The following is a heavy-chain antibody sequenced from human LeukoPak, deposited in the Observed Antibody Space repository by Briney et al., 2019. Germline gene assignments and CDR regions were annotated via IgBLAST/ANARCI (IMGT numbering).Heavy chain of an antibody. CDR2: INSDGSSI. V-gene: IGHV3-74*01. J-gene: IGHJ6*03. D-gene: IGHD2-2*01. Sequence: GGSLRLSCAASGLTISSYWMHWVRQAPGEGLVWVSRINSDGSSISYADAVKGRFTISRDNAKNTLYLQMNSLRAEDTAVYYCARVGSSGYCSSTSRYGDDYYYYMDVWGKGTTVTVSS. CDR1: GLTISSYW. CDR3: ARVGSSGYCSSTSRYGDDYYYYMDV.